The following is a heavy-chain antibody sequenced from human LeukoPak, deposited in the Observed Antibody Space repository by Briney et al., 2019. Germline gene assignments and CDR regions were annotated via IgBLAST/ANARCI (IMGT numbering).Heavy chain of an antibody. J-gene: IGHJ4*02. CDR2: IYYSGST. CDR3: ARAYSSSSAYFDY. D-gene: IGHD6-6*01. V-gene: IGHV4-59*01. CDR1: GGSISSYY. Sequence: SETLSLTCTVSGGSISSYYWSWIRQPPGKGLKWIGYIYYSGSTNYNSSLKSRVTISVDTSKNQFSLKLSSVTAADTAVYYCARAYSSSSAYFDYWGQGTLVTVSS.